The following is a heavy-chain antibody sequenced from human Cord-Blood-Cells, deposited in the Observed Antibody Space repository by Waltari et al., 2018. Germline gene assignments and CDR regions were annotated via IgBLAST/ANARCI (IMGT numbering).Heavy chain of an antibody. CDR2: INHSGST. D-gene: IGHD5-12*01. Sequence: QVQLQQWGAGLLTPSETLSLTCAVYGGSFSGYYWSWIRQPPGKGLEWIGEINHSGSTNYNPSLKSRVTISVDTSKNQFSLKLSSVTAADTAVYYCARSDVDIVATIKDPDYYYGMDVWGQGTTVTVSS. CDR1: GGSFSGYY. J-gene: IGHJ6*02. V-gene: IGHV4-34*01. CDR3: ARSDVDIVATIKDPDYYYGMDV.